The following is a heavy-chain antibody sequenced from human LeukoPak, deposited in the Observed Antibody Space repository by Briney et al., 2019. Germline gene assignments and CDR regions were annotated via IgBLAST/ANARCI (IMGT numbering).Heavy chain of an antibody. CDR3: ARDVMNYYDSSGYYLYYFDY. V-gene: IGHV1-8*02. Sequence: ASVKVSCKASGYTFTYYYMHWVRQAPGQGLEWMGWMNPNSGNTGYAQKFQGRVTMTRNTSISTAYMELSSLRSEDTAVYYCARDVMNYYDSSGYYLYYFDYWGQGTLVTVSS. D-gene: IGHD3-22*01. CDR2: MNPNSGNT. J-gene: IGHJ4*02. CDR1: GYTFTYYY.